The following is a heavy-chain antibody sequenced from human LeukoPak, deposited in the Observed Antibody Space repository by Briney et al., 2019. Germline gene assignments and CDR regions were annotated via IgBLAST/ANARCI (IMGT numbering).Heavy chain of an antibody. Sequence: GGSLRLSCAVSGFAFSSHAMTWVRQAPGKGLECVSGISIGDNTFYADSVKGRFTISRDKSKNTLYLQMNSLRAEDTAVYYCATEILPNDYWGQGTLVTVSS. CDR2: ISIGDNT. V-gene: IGHV3-23*01. J-gene: IGHJ4*02. CDR1: GFAFSSHA. CDR3: ATEILPNDY.